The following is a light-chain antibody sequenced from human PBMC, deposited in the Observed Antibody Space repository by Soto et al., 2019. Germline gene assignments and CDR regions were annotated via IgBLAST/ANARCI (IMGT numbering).Light chain of an antibody. CDR2: GAS. CDR3: QQYGSSPWT. J-gene: IGKJ1*01. CDR1: QSVRSNY. V-gene: IGKV3-20*01. Sequence: EIVLTQSPGTLSLSPGEGATLSCRASQSVRSNYLAWYRQTPGQAPRLLIYGASNRATGIPDRFSGSGSGRDFTLIISRLEPEDLALYYCQQYGSSPWTFGQGTKVEIK.